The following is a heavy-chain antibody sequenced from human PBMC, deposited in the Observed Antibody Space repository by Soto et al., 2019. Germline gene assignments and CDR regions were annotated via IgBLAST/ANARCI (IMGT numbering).Heavy chain of an antibody. CDR1: GFTVSSFD. CDR3: AKSQEIGTHFFDS. D-gene: IGHD6-13*01. CDR2: IGTAGDT. J-gene: IGHJ4*02. V-gene: IGHV3-13*01. Sequence: GGSLRLSCAASGFTVSSFDMHWVRQPTGKGLEWVSSIGTAGDTYYAVSVKGRFTIPRDNAKNSLSLQMNSLRAGDMAVYFCAKSQEIGTHFFDSWGQGTQVTVSS.